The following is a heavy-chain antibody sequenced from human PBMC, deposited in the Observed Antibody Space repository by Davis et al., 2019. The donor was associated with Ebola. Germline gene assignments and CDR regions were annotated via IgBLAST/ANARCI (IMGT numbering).Heavy chain of an antibody. Sequence: SETLSLTCTVSGGSISSGGYYWSWIRQHPGKGLEWIGYIYYSGSTYYNPSLKSRVTISVDTSKNQFSLKLSSVTAADTAVYYCARSTSDFWSGYYRPSSHDYWGQGTLVTVSS. D-gene: IGHD3-3*01. V-gene: IGHV4-31*03. CDR3: ARSTSDFWSGYYRPSSHDY. J-gene: IGHJ4*02. CDR1: GGSISSGGYY. CDR2: IYYSGST.